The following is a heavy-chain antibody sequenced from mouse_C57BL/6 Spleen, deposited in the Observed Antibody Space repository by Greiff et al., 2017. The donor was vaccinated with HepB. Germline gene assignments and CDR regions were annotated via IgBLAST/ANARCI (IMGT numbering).Heavy chain of an antibody. Sequence: VQLQQSGAELVRPGASVTLSCKASGYTFTDYEMHWVKQTPVHGLEWIGAIDPETGGTAYNQKFKGKAILTADKSSSTAYMELRSLTSEDSAVYYCTREGIITTVVAPYAMDYWGKGTSVTVSS. J-gene: IGHJ4*01. V-gene: IGHV1-15*01. CDR2: IDPETGGT. D-gene: IGHD1-1*01. CDR3: TREGIITTVVAPYAMDY. CDR1: GYTFTDYE.